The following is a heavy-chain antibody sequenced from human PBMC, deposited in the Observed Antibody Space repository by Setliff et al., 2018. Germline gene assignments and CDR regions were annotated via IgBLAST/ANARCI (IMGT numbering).Heavy chain of an antibody. J-gene: IGHJ5*02. V-gene: IGHV5-51*01. Sequence: PGESLKISCKGSGYSFTDYWIAWVRQTPGKGLEWMGTIYPGNADTRYSPSFQGQVTISTDTSINTAFLQWNNLKASDTAVYYCAGRGERLFNWFDPWGQGTLVTVSS. CDR3: AGRGERLFNWFDP. D-gene: IGHD2-21*01. CDR1: GYSFTDYW. CDR2: IYPGNADT.